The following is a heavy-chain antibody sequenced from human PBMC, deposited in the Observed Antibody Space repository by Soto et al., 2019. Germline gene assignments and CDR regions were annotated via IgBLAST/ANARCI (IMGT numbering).Heavy chain of an antibody. CDR1: GFTFSSYS. CDR3: ARVGEDTAMVTDYYYYGMDV. Sequence: PGGSLRLSCAASGFTFSSYSMNWVHQTPGKGLEWVSSISSSSSYIYYADSVKGRFTISRDNAKNSLYLQMNSLRAEDTAVYYCARVGEDTAMVTDYYYYGMDVWGQGTTVTVSS. CDR2: ISSSSSYI. J-gene: IGHJ6*02. V-gene: IGHV3-21*01. D-gene: IGHD5-18*01.